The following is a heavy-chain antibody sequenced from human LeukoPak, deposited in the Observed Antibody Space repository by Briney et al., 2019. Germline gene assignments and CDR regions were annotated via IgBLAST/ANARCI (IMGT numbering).Heavy chain of an antibody. Sequence: PSETLSLTCAVYGGSFSGYYWSWIRQPPGKGLELIGEINHSGSTNYNPSLKSRVTISVDTSKNHFSLKLSSVTAADTAVYYCARGLGYDFWSGYYPRGWFDPWGQGTLVTVSS. J-gene: IGHJ5*02. CDR1: GGSFSGYY. V-gene: IGHV4-34*01. D-gene: IGHD3-3*01. CDR3: ARGLGYDFWSGYYPRGWFDP. CDR2: INHSGST.